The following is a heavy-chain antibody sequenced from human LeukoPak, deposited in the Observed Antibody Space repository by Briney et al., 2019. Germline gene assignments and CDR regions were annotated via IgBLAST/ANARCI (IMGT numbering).Heavy chain of an antibody. D-gene: IGHD3-10*01. V-gene: IGHV3-30*02. CDR2: IRYDGSNK. CDR1: GFTFSTYG. J-gene: IGHJ4*02. CDR3: ARGVFN. Sequence: PGGSLRLSCAASGFTFSTYGIHWVRQAPGKGLEWVAFIRYDGSNKYYADSVRGRFTVSRDNSKNTVFLQMNRLRVEDTAVYYCARGVFNWGQGTLVTVSS.